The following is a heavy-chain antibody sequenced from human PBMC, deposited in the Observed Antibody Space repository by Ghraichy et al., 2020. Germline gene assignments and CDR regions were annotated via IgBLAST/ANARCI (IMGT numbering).Heavy chain of an antibody. J-gene: IGHJ3*02. CDR2: IYYSGST. CDR1: GGSVSSGSYY. CDR3: AREYCSGGSCSGYAFDI. D-gene: IGHD2-15*01. Sequence: SETLSLTCTVSGGSVSSGSYYWSWIRQPPGKGLEWIGYIYYSGSTNYNPSLKSRVTISVDTSKNQFSLKLSSVTAADTAVYYCAREYCSGGSCSGYAFDIWGQGTMVTVSS. V-gene: IGHV4-61*01.